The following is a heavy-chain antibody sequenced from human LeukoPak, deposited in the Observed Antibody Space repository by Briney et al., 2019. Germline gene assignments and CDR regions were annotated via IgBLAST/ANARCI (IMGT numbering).Heavy chain of an antibody. CDR2: INTDGSST. Sequence: GGSLRLSCAASGFTFSSYWMHWVRQAPGKGLVWVSRINTDGSSTSYADSVKGRFTISRDNAENTLYLQMNSLRAEDTAIYYCARESSALPFDYWGQGTLVTVSS. CDR1: GFTFSSYW. J-gene: IGHJ4*02. V-gene: IGHV3-74*01. CDR3: ARESSALPFDY. D-gene: IGHD3-22*01.